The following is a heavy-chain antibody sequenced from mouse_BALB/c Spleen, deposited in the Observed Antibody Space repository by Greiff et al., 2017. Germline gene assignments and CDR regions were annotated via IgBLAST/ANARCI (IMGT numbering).Heavy chain of an antibody. CDR2: INPYNGGT. Sequence: VQLQQSGPELVKPGASMKISCKASGYSFTGYTMNWVKQSHGKNLEWIGLINPYNGGTSYNQKFKGKATLTVDKSSSTAYMELLSLTSEDSAVYYCARKGGIGGYDVNYAMDYWGQGTAVTVSS. J-gene: IGHJ4*01. CDR1: GYSFTGYT. D-gene: IGHD2-2*01. V-gene: IGHV1-26*01. CDR3: ARKGGIGGYDVNYAMDY.